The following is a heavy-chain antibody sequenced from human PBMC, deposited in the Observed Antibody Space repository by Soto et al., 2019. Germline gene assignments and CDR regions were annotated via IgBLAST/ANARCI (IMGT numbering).Heavy chain of an antibody. Sequence: QVQLVQSGAEVNKPGASVKVSCKASGYTFTSHDINWMRQTTGQGLEWMGWMNPNSGHTNSAQKFQGRVTMTSDTSINTAYMELTNLRSEDTAIYYCASDMSTTWGQGTLVTVSS. CDR1: GYTFTSHD. D-gene: IGHD2-2*01. J-gene: IGHJ5*02. V-gene: IGHV1-8*01. CDR2: MNPNSGHT. CDR3: ASDMSTT.